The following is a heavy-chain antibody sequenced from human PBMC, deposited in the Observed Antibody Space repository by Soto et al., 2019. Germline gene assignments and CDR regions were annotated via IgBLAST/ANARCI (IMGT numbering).Heavy chain of an antibody. D-gene: IGHD3-10*01. CDR2: IYPGDSDT. J-gene: IGHJ4*02. V-gene: IGHV5-51*01. CDR3: ARDRDDYGSGNYYNRIDF. Sequence: PGVSLKISCKASGCSFASYSVGWVRQMPGKGLEWMGIIYPGDSDTRYSPSFQGQVTISADKSTSTAYMELSRLRSEDTAVYYCARDRDDYGSGNYYNRIDFWGQGTLVTVSS. CDR1: GCSFASYS.